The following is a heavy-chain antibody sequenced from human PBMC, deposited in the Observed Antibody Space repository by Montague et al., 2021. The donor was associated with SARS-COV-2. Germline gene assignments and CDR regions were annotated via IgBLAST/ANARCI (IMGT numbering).Heavy chain of an antibody. CDR2: IYTSGST. Sequence: TLSLTCTVSGGSISSGNYYWSWIRQPAGKGLEWIGRIYTSGSTNYNPSLKSRVTISADTSKNQFSLKLSSMTAADTAMYYCARGGYGGWTGYYFDYWGQGTLVTVSS. D-gene: IGHD4/OR15-4a*01. CDR1: GGSISSGNYY. V-gene: IGHV4-61*02. J-gene: IGHJ4*02. CDR3: ARGGYGGWTGYYFDY.